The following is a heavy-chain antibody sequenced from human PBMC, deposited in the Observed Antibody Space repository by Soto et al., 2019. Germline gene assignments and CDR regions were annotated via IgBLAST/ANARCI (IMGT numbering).Heavy chain of an antibody. V-gene: IGHV3-66*04. CDR1: GYTVSNNY. CDR3: ARHSGSYYIGGDY. CDR2: IYSGGGT. J-gene: IGHJ4*02. D-gene: IGHD3-10*01. Sequence: EVQLVESGGGLVQPGGSLRLSCAASGYTVSNNYMTWVRQAPGKGLEWVSGIYSGGGTNYADSVKGRFTISRDKSKNTVYLQMNSLRGEDTAVYCCARHSGSYYIGGDYWGQGTLVTVFS.